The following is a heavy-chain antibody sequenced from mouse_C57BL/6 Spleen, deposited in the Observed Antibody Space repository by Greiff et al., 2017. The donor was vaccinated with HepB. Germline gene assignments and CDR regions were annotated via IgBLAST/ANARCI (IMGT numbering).Heavy chain of an antibody. D-gene: IGHD1-1*01. V-gene: IGHV1-69*01. CDR2: IDPSDSYT. CDR1: GYTFTSYW. Sequence: QVQLQQPGAELVMPGASVKLSCKASGYTFTSYWMHWVKQRPGQGLEWIGEIDPSDSYTNYNQKFKGKSTLTVDKSSSTAYMQLSSLTSEDSAVYYCARNIYYGSSYVGYWGQGATLTVSS. CDR3: ARNIYYGSSYVGY. J-gene: IGHJ2*01.